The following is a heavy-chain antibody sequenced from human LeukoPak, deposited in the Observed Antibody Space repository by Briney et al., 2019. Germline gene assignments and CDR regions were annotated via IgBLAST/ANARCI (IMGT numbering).Heavy chain of an antibody. CDR2: INTDGSST. Sequence: GGSLRLSCAASGFTFSSYWMHWVRQAPGKGLVWVSRINTDGSSTSYADSVKGRFTISRDNSKNTLYLQMNSLRAEDTAVYYCARDTSKYSGYDSGEALDYWGQGTLVTVSS. CDR1: GFTFSSYW. V-gene: IGHV3-74*01. CDR3: ARDTSKYSGYDSGEALDY. D-gene: IGHD5-12*01. J-gene: IGHJ4*02.